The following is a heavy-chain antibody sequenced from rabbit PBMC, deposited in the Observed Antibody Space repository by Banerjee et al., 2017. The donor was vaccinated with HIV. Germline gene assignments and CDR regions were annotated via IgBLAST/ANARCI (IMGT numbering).Heavy chain of an antibody. V-gene: IGHV1S45*01. CDR3: AKADYTDATYFPNLNL. D-gene: IGHD6-1*01. J-gene: IGHJ4*01. CDR1: GFSFSSNYV. Sequence: QEQLEESGGDLVKPEGSLTLTCTASGFSFSSNYVMCWVRQAPGKGLELIGCINTGSGSAWYASWAKGRFTISKTSSTTVTLQVTSLTAADTATYFCAKADYTDATYFPNLNLWGPGTLVTVS. CDR2: INTGSGSA.